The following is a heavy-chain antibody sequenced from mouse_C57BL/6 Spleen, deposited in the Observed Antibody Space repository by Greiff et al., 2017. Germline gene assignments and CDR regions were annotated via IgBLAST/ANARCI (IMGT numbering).Heavy chain of an antibody. CDR3: ASDDSYYFDY. J-gene: IGHJ2*01. CDR2: IVPYSGGT. D-gene: IGHD2-4*01. Sequence: QVQLQQPGAELVKPGASVKLSCKASGYTFTSYWMHWVKQRPGRGLEWIGRIVPYSGGTKYNEKFKSKATLTVDKPSSTAYMQLSSLTSEDSAVSYCASDDSYYFDYWGQGTTLTVSS. CDR1: GYTFTSYW. V-gene: IGHV1-72*01.